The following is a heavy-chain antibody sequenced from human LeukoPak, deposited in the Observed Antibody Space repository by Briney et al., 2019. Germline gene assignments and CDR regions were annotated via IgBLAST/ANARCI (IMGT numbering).Heavy chain of an antibody. CDR3: ARGPRRDGDHPYYFDY. J-gene: IGHJ4*02. CDR1: GGSFSGYY. D-gene: IGHD4-17*01. V-gene: IGHV4-34*01. Sequence: PSETLSLTCAVYGGSFSGYYWSWIRQPPGKGLEWIGEINHSGSTNYNPSFKSRVTISVDTSKNQFSLKLSSVTAADTAVYYCARGPRRDGDHPYYFDYWGQGTLVTVSS. CDR2: INHSGST.